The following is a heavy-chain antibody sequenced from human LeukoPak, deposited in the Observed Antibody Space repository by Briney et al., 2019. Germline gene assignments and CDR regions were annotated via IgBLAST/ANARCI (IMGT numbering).Heavy chain of an antibody. CDR3: ASVPPGEQWLVRGNWFXP. V-gene: IGHV1-2*06. D-gene: IGHD6-19*01. CDR2: INPNSGGT. CDR1: GYTFTGYY. Sequence: ALVKVSCKASGYTFTGYYMHWVRQAPGQGLEWMGRINPNSGGTNYAQKFQGRVTMTRDTSISTAYMELSRLRSDDTAVYSCASVPPGEQWLVRGNWFXPWXQGTLVTVXX. J-gene: IGHJ5*02.